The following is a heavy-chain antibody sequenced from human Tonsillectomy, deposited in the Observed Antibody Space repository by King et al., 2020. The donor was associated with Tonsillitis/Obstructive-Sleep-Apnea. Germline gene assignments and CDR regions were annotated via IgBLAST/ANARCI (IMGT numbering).Heavy chain of an antibody. CDR1: GYSFTDYW. CDR2: IYPADSDT. V-gene: IGHV5-51*01. Sequence: QLVQSGAEVKKPGESLKISCKGSGYSFTDYWIGWVRQMPGEGLEWMGIIYPADSDTRYSPSFQGQVTISADKSINTAYLRWSRLKASDTAIYYWARRSRFFDFHYYYMDVWGTGTPVTVSS. J-gene: IGHJ6*03. D-gene: IGHD3/OR15-3a*01. CDR3: ARRSRFFDFHYYYMDV.